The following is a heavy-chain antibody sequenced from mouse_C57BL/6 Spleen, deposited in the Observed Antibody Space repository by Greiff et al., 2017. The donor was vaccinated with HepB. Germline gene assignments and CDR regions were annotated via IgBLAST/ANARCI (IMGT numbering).Heavy chain of an antibody. CDR1: GFSLTSYG. Sequence: VQLQESGPGLVAPSQSLSITCTVSGFSLTSYGVHWVRQPPGKGLEWLVVIWSDGSTTYNSALKSRLSISKDNSKSQVFLKMNSLQTDDTAMYYCARQAIYYGYDYYAMDYWGQGTSVTVSS. CDR2: IWSDGST. J-gene: IGHJ4*01. V-gene: IGHV2-6-1*01. CDR3: ARQAIYYGYDYYAMDY. D-gene: IGHD2-2*01.